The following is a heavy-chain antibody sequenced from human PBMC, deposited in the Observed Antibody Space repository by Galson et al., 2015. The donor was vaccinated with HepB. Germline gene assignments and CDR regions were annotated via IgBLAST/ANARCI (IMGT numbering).Heavy chain of an antibody. Sequence: SLRLSCAASGFTFSSYWMSWVRQAPGKGLEWVANIKQDGSEKYYVDSVKGRFTISRDNAKNSLYLQMNSLRAEDTAVYYCARQGVRQQLVSGHFDYWGQGTLVTVSS. CDR1: GFTFSSYW. CDR2: IKQDGSEK. D-gene: IGHD6-13*01. V-gene: IGHV3-7*01. J-gene: IGHJ4*02. CDR3: ARQGVRQQLVSGHFDY.